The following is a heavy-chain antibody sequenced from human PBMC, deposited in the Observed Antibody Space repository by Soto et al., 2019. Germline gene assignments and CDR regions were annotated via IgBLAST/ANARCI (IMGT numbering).Heavy chain of an antibody. V-gene: IGHV1-69*13. CDR2: XSXIXGXA. Sequence: ASVKVSCKASGYTFTSYGISWVRQAPGQGLEXMGGXSXIXGXAXYXXXXQGRVTITADESTSTAYMELSSLRSEDTAVYYCARGSSGWPHFDYWGQGTLVTVSS. CDR1: GYTFTSYG. D-gene: IGHD6-19*01. J-gene: IGHJ4*02. CDR3: ARGSSGWPHFDY.